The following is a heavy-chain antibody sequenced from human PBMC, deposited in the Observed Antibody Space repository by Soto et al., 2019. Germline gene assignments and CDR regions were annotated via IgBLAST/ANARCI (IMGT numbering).Heavy chain of an antibody. J-gene: IGHJ2*01. CDR2: ISGSGGST. CDR1: GFTFSSYA. D-gene: IGHD3-22*01. Sequence: GGSLRLSCAASGFTFSSYAMSWVRQAPGKGLEWVSAISGSGGSTYYADSVKGRFTISRDNSKNSLYLQMNSLRTEDTALYYCAKDMDSSGYNYFDLWGRGTLVTVSS. CDR3: AKDMDSSGYNYFDL. V-gene: IGHV3-43*02.